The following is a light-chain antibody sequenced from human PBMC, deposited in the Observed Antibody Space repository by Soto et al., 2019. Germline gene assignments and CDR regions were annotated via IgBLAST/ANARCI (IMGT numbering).Light chain of an antibody. J-gene: IGKJ2*01. CDR1: QTISSY. V-gene: IGKV1-39*01. CDR2: AAS. Sequence: DLQMTQSPSSLSASVEDRVTITCRASQTISSYLNWYQQNPGKAPKLLIYAASSLQSGVPSRFSGSGSGTDFTLTISSLQPEDFATYYCQQSSNIPYTFGQGTKLEIK. CDR3: QQSSNIPYT.